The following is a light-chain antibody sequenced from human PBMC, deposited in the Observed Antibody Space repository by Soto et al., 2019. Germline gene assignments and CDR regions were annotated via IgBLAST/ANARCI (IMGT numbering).Light chain of an antibody. V-gene: IGKV3-11*01. CDR3: QQRDKWPIT. Sequence: EVVMRQSPATLSVSPGEGATLSCRASQGIGDTLAWYQHKPGQTPRLLIYGASSRATGIPDRFSGSGSGTDFTLTISGLEPEDFSVYYCQQRDKWPITFGQGTRLEIK. J-gene: IGKJ5*01. CDR2: GAS. CDR1: QGIGDT.